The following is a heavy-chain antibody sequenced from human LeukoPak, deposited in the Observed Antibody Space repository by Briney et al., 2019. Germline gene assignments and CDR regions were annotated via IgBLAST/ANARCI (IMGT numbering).Heavy chain of an antibody. D-gene: IGHD3-10*01. CDR2: ISSSSSYI. CDR1: GFTFSDYY. V-gene: IGHV3-11*06. J-gene: IGHJ4*02. CDR3: ARDSTAGGFDY. Sequence: GGSLRLSCAASGFTFSDYYMSWIRQAPGKGLEWVSYISSSSSYIYYADSVKGRFTISRDNAKSSLYLQMNSLRAEDTAVYYCARDSTAGGFDYWGQGTLVTVSS.